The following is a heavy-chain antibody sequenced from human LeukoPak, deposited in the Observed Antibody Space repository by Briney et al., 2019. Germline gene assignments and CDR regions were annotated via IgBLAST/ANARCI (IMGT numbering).Heavy chain of an antibody. CDR1: GGSISSGGYY. CDR3: ARTEPAYYYDSSGYYPDAFDI. J-gene: IGHJ3*02. CDR2: IYYSGST. Sequence: PSQTLSLTCTVSGGSISSGGYYWSWIRQHPGKGLEWIGYIYYSGSTYYNPSLKSRVTISVDTSKNQFSLKLSSVTAADTAVYYCARTEPAYYYDSSGYYPDAFDIWGQGTMVTVSS. D-gene: IGHD3-22*01. V-gene: IGHV4-31*03.